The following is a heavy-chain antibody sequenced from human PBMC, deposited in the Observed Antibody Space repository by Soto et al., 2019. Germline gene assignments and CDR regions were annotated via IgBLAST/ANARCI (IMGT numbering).Heavy chain of an antibody. V-gene: IGHV3-48*03. CDR2: IGGSGGTK. D-gene: IGHD3-10*01. CDR3: ARDRGGDVGQFLFPDGFDL. Sequence: GGSLRLSCAASGFTFSSYEMNWVRQAPGKGLEWISYIGGSGGTKYSADSVKGRFTISRDNAQNSLHLQMNSLRVEDTAVYYCARDRGGDVGQFLFPDGFDLWGQGTLVTVSS. CDR1: GFTFSSYE. J-gene: IGHJ3*01.